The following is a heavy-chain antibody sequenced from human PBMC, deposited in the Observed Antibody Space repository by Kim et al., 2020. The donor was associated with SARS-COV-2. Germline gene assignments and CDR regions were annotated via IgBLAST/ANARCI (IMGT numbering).Heavy chain of an antibody. CDR2: INTNTGNP. J-gene: IGHJ6*02. CDR1: GYTFTSYA. D-gene: IGHD3-10*01. V-gene: IGHV7-4-1*02. CDR3: ARERAYYYGSGSRTGYGMDG. Sequence: ASVKVSCKASGYTFTSYAMNWVRQAPGQGLEWMGWINTNTGNPTYAQGFTGRFVFSLDTSVSTAYLQISSLTAEDTAVYYCARERAYYYGSGSRTGYGMDGWGQGTTVTVSS.